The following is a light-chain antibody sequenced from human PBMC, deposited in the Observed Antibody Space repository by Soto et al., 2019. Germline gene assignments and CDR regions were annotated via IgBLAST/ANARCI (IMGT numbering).Light chain of an antibody. CDR3: QQYSSYSAYT. V-gene: IGKV1-5*03. CDR2: KAS. J-gene: IGKJ2*01. Sequence: DIPMTQCPSTLSASVGDRVTMTCRASQSISSWLAWHQQKAGKAPKLLIYKASSLESGVPSRFSGSGSGTEFTLTISSLQPDDFATYYCQQYSSYSAYTFGQGTNLEIK. CDR1: QSISSW.